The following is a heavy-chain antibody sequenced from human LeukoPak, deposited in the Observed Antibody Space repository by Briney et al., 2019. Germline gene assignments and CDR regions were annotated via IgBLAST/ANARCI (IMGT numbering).Heavy chain of an antibody. J-gene: IGHJ6*02. CDR1: GFTFNSYR. V-gene: IGHV3-48*04. CDR3: AREIYCSSTSCYIV. Sequence: GGSLRLSCAASGFTFNSYRMNWVRQAPRRGLEWVSYITSGGTTMYYADSVKGRFTISRDNAKNSLYLQMNSLRAEDTAVYYCAREIYCSSTSCYIVWGQGTTVTVSS. CDR2: ITSGGTTM. D-gene: IGHD2-2*02.